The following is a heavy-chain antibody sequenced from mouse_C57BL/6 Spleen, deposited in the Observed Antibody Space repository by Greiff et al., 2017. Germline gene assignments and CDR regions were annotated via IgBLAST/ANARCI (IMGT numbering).Heavy chain of an antibody. D-gene: IGHD4-1*01. CDR2: LYPRDGGT. CDR3: ASFWDGAY. V-gene: IGHV1-85*01. Sequence: VQLVESGPELVKPGASVKLSCKASGYTFTSYDINWGKQRPGPGLEWIGWLYPRDGGTKYNEKFKGQATLTVDTSSSTAYMDLHSLTSEDSAVYFCASFWDGAYWGQGSLVTVSA. J-gene: IGHJ3*01. CDR1: GYTFTSYD.